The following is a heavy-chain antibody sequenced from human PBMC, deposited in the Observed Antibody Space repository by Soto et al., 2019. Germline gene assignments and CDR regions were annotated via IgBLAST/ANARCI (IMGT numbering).Heavy chain of an antibody. D-gene: IGHD6-13*01. V-gene: IGHV1-46*03. J-gene: IGHJ4*02. CDR3: ASCPGYSSSWSEYYFDY. Sequence: GASVKVSCKASGYTFTSYYMHWARQAPGQGLEWMGIINPSGGSTSYAQKFQGRVTMTRDTSTSTVYMELSSLRSEDTAVYYCASCPGYSSSWSEYYFDYWGQGTLVTVSS. CDR2: INPSGGST. CDR1: GYTFTSYY.